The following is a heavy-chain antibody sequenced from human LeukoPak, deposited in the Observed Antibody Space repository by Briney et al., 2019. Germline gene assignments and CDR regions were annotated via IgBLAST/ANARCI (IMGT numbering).Heavy chain of an antibody. J-gene: IGHJ5*02. CDR1: GFTFSNFA. Sequence: QPGGSLRLSCAASGFTFSNFAMSWVRQAPGKGLEWVSAISGSGGSTYYADSVKGRFTISRDNSKNTLYLQMNSLRAEDTAVYYCAKDCAGMVRGVIIKSLYNWFDPWGQGTLVTVSS. D-gene: IGHD3-10*01. CDR3: AKDCAGMVRGVIIKSLYNWFDP. V-gene: IGHV3-23*01. CDR2: ISGSGGST.